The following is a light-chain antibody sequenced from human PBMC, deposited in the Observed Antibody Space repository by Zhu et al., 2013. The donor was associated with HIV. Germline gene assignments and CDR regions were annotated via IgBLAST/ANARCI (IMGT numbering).Light chain of an antibody. CDR2: EVA. CDR3: SSYTSSSTLV. CDR1: SSDVGGYNY. V-gene: IGLV2-14*01. J-gene: IGLJ1*01. Sequence: QSALTQPASVSGSPGQSITISCTGTSSDVGGYNYVSWYQQHPGKAPKLMIYEVANRPSGVSDRFSGSKSGNTASLTISGLQAEDEGDYYCSSYTSSSTLVFGSGTKVTVL.